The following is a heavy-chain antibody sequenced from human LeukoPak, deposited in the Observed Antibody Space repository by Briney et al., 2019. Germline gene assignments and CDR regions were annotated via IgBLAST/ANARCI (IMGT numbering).Heavy chain of an antibody. D-gene: IGHD6-19*01. Sequence: PGTSLRLSCAASGFTFSSYAMHWVRQAPAQGLERVAVISKDGSNKYYADSVKGRVTISRDNSKNTLYLQMNSLRVEDTAVYYCARVPDSSGWSGDYWGQGTLVTVSS. CDR2: ISKDGSNK. CDR1: GFTFSSYA. J-gene: IGHJ4*02. CDR3: ARVPDSSGWSGDY. V-gene: IGHV3-30*04.